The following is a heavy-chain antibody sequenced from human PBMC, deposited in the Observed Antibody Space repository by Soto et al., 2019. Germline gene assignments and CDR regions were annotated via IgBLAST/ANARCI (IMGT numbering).Heavy chain of an antibody. D-gene: IGHD1-1*01. J-gene: IGHJ3*02. Sequence: GGSLRLSCAASGFTFSNYWMHWVRQAPGKGLVWVSLINSDGSSKNYADSVKGRFTISRDNSKNTLYLRMNSLRAEDTAVYYCAKVEVRAFDIWGQGTMVTVSS. CDR1: GFTFSNYW. V-gene: IGHV3-74*01. CDR3: AKVEVRAFDI. CDR2: INSDGSSK.